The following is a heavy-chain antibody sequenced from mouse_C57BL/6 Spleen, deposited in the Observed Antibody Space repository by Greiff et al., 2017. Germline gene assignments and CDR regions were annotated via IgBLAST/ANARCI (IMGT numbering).Heavy chain of an antibody. Sequence: VQLQESGAELARPGASVKLSCKASGYTFTSYGISWVKQRTGQGLEWIGEIYPRSGNTYYNEKFKGKATLTADKSSSTAYMELRSLTSEDSAVYFCARYDTTGRAMDYWGQGTSVTVSS. CDR3: ARYDTTGRAMDY. CDR2: IYPRSGNT. D-gene: IGHD1-1*01. V-gene: IGHV1-81*01. CDR1: GYTFTSYG. J-gene: IGHJ4*01.